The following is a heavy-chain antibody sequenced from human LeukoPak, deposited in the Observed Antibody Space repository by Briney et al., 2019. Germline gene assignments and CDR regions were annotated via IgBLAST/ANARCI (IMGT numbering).Heavy chain of an antibody. Sequence: GASVKVSCKASGYTFTGYYMHWVRQAPGQGLEWMGWINPNSGGTNYAQKFQGRVTMTRDTSISTAYMELSRLRSDDTAVYYCARNPPHYYDSSGYFDYWGQGTLVTVSS. CDR1: GYTFTGYY. D-gene: IGHD3-22*01. V-gene: IGHV1-2*02. CDR3: ARNPPHYYDSSGYFDY. J-gene: IGHJ4*02. CDR2: INPNSGGT.